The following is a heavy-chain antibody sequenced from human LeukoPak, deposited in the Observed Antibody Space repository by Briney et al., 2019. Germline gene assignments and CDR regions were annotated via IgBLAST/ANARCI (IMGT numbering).Heavy chain of an antibody. CDR3: ARGSQRGTAANYYGMDV. D-gene: IGHD2-2*01. J-gene: IGHJ6*02. Sequence: PGGSLRLSCAASGFTLSSYWMHWVRQVPGKGLVWVSRIYSDGSSTTYADSVKGRFTISRDNAKNTLYLQMNSLRAEDTAVYHCARGSQRGTAANYYGMDVWGQGTTVTVSS. CDR1: GFTLSSYW. V-gene: IGHV3-74*01. CDR2: IYSDGSST.